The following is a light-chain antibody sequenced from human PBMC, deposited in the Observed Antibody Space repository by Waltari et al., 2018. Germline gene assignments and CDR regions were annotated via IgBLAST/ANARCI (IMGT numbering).Light chain of an antibody. CDR2: NSD. CDR1: SSNIGNND. CDR3: AAWDDSVTGEV. J-gene: IGLJ3*02. V-gene: IGLV1-47*01. Sequence: QSVLTQPPSMSGTPGRRVTISCSGSSSNIGNNDVGWDQKLPGTAPKLLIYNSDQRPSGVPDRFSGSTSGTSASLAISGLRSEDDGDYYCAAWDDSVTGEVFGGGTRLTVL.